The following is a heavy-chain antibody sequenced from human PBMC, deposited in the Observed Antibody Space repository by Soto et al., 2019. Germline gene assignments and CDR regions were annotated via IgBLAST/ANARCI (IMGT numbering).Heavy chain of an antibody. D-gene: IGHD2-2*03. CDR2: ISGSGGST. CDR1: GFTFSSYA. CDR3: AKDGYCTSTSCSTNWFDP. V-gene: IGHV3-23*01. J-gene: IGHJ5*02. Sequence: GSLRLSCADSGFTFSSYAMSWVRQAPGKGLEWVSAISGSGGSTYYADSVKGRFTISRDNSKNTLYLQMSSLRAEDTAVYYCAKDGYCTSTSCSTNWFDPWGQGTLVTVSS.